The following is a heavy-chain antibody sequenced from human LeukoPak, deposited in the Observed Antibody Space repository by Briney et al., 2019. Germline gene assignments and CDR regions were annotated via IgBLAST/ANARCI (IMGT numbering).Heavy chain of an antibody. D-gene: IGHD3-22*01. J-gene: IGHJ3*02. Sequence: ASVKVSCKASGYTFTGYYLHWVRQAPGHGLEWLGWINPDSGNTKYSRKFQGRLTMTRDTSISTAYMELSRLRSDDTAVYYCARFFRYYYDSSGYYYDGAFDIWGQGTMVTVSS. CDR2: INPDSGNT. CDR1: GYTFTGYY. CDR3: ARFFRYYYDSSGYYYDGAFDI. V-gene: IGHV1-2*02.